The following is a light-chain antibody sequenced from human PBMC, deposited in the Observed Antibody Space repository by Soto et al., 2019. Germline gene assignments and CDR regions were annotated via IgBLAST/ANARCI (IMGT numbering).Light chain of an antibody. V-gene: IGKV3-11*01. Sequence: EIVLTQSPVTLSLSPGERATLSCRASQSVRTYLAWYQVKPGQAPRLLIYDASRRASGVPARFSGSGSGTDFTLTISSLEPEDFAVYYCQQRINWPTFGGGTKVEIK. CDR2: DAS. CDR3: QQRINWPT. J-gene: IGKJ4*01. CDR1: QSVRTY.